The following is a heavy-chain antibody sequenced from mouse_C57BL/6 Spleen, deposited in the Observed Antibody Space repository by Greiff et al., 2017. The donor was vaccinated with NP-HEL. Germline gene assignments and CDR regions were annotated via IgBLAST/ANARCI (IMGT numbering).Heavy chain of an antibody. Sequence: DVQLVESGGGLVKPGGSLKLSCAASGFTFSSYAMSWVRQTPEKRLEWVATISDGGSYTYYPDNVKGRFTISRDNAKNNLYLQMSHLKSEDTAIYYCAREWDRFAYWGQGTLVTVSA. CDR3: AREWDRFAY. CDR1: GFTFSSYA. V-gene: IGHV5-4*01. D-gene: IGHD4-1*01. J-gene: IGHJ3*01. CDR2: ISDGGSYT.